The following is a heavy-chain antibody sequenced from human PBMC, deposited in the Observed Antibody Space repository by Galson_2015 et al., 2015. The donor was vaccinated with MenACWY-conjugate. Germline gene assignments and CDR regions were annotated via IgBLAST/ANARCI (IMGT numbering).Heavy chain of an antibody. CDR3: ARVLSSGWTRQFDY. CDR1: GFTFSHYG. Sequence: SLRLSCAASGFTFSHYGMHWVRQAPGKGLEWVTAISHDGNNKYYADSVKGRFTISRDNSKNTVSLQMNGLTTEDTAVYFCARVLSSGWTRQFDYWGQGTLVAVSS. D-gene: IGHD6-19*01. V-gene: IGHV3-30*03. J-gene: IGHJ4*02. CDR2: ISHDGNNK.